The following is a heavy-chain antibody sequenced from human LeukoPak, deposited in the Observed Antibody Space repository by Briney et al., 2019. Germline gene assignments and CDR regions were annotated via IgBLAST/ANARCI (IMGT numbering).Heavy chain of an antibody. CDR2: INQDGGVK. CDR1: GFTFNNYW. CDR3: ARIGYSSSSLDY. J-gene: IGHJ4*02. V-gene: IGHV3-7*01. D-gene: IGHD6-6*01. Sequence: GGSLRLSCAASGFTFNNYWMTWVRQAPGKGLEWVANINQDGGVKYYVDSVKGRFTISRDNAKNSLYVEMKSLRVEDTAVYYCARIGYSSSSLDYWGQGTLVTVSS.